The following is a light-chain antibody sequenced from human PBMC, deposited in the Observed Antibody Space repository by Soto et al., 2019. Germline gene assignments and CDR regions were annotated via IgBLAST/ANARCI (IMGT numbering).Light chain of an antibody. CDR2: VAS. Sequence: EIVMTQSPATLSVSPGERATLSCRASQSVSSNLAWYQQKPGQAPSLIIYVASTRATGIPARFSGSGSGTEVTRTISRLKSEDFAVYYCQQYNNWPGAFGQGTKVEMK. CDR3: QQYNNWPGA. J-gene: IGKJ1*01. V-gene: IGKV3-15*01. CDR1: QSVSSN.